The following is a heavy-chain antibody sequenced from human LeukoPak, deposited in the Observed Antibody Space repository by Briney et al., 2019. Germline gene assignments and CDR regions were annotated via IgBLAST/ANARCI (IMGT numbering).Heavy chain of an antibody. V-gene: IGHV1-2*02. CDR3: AREHEYQLLNAFDI. J-gene: IGHJ3*02. CDR1: GYTFTGYY. Sequence: ASVKVSCKASGYTFTGYYMHWVRQAPGQGLEWMGWINPNSGGTNYAQKFQGGVTMTRDTSISTAYMELSRLRSDDTAVYYCAREHEYQLLNAFDIWGQGTMVTVSS. D-gene: IGHD2-2*01. CDR2: INPNSGGT.